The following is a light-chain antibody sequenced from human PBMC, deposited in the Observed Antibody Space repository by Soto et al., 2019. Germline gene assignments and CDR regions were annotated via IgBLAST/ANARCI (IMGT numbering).Light chain of an antibody. J-gene: IGLJ1*01. CDR3: SSYTSSITYV. V-gene: IGLV2-14*01. Sequence: QSVLTQPASVSGSPGQSITISCTGTSSDVGGYNYVSWYQRHPGKAPKLMIYEVSNRPSGVSNRFSGSKSGNTASLTISGLQAEDEADYYCSSYTSSITYVFGTGTKVTV. CDR1: SSDVGGYNY. CDR2: EVS.